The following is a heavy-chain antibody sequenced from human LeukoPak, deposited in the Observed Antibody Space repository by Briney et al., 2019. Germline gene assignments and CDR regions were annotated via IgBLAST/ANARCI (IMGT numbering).Heavy chain of an antibody. CDR2: ISWNSGSI. D-gene: IGHD6-13*01. J-gene: IGHJ4*02. Sequence: PGGSLRLSCAASGFTFDDYAMHWVRQAPGKGLEWVSGISWNSGSIGYADSVKGRFTISRDNAKNSLYLQMNSLRAEDTALYYCAKDMQGAAAAYCDYWGQGTLVTVSS. CDR3: AKDMQGAAAAYCDY. V-gene: IGHV3-9*01. CDR1: GFTFDDYA.